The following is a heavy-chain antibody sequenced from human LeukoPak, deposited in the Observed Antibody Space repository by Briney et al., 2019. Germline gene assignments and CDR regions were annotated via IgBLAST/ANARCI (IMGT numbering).Heavy chain of an antibody. Sequence: GGSLRLSCAASGFTVSSNYMSWVRQAPGKGLEWVSVIYSGGSTYYADSVKGRFTISRDNSKNTLYLQMNSLRAEDTAVYYCARDVPAAGYYYGMDVWDQGTTVTVSS. V-gene: IGHV3-66*02. CDR2: IYSGGST. CDR3: ARDVPAAGYYYGMDV. CDR1: GFTVSSNY. J-gene: IGHJ6*02. D-gene: IGHD2-2*01.